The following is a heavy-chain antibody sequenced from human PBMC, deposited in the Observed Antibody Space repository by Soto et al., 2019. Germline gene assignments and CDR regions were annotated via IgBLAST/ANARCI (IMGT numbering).Heavy chain of an antibody. Sequence: QVQLQESGPGLVNPSETLSLSCSVSGVSLSSGNSYWTWIRQPPGKGLEWIGYIHDSGTTNYNPVLKSRVTISGDTSKNQFSLELRSVTAADTAVYYCARDTIALFDSWGQGTLVNVSS. J-gene: IGHJ4*02. CDR3: ARDTIALFDS. D-gene: IGHD2-15*01. CDR2: IHDSGTT. CDR1: GVSLSSGNSY. V-gene: IGHV4-61*01.